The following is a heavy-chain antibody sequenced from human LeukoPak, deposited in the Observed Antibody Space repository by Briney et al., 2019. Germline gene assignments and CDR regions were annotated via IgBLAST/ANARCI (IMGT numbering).Heavy chain of an antibody. D-gene: IGHD1-1*01. CDR3: AREETGGAFDI. CDR2: ISGSGGST. CDR1: GFTFSSYA. Sequence: GGSLRLSCAASGFTFSSYAMSWVRQAPGKGLEWVSAISGSGGSTYYADSVKGRFTISRENAKNSLYLQMNSLRAGDTAVYYCAREETGGAFDIWGQGTMVTVSS. J-gene: IGHJ3*02. V-gene: IGHV3-23*01.